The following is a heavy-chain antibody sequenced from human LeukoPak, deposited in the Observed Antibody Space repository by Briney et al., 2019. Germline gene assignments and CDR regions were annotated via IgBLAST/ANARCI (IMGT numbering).Heavy chain of an antibody. CDR1: GYTFNDYY. V-gene: IGHV1-2*02. Sequence: ASVKVSCEASGYTFNDYYIHWMRQAPGLGLEWLGWVNPKSGGTKYAQKLQGRLTMTRETDTSTAYMELSGLRSDDTAIYYCARVILQQQLVANWGQGTLVTVSS. D-gene: IGHD6-13*01. CDR2: VNPKSGGT. CDR3: ARVILQQQLVAN. J-gene: IGHJ4*02.